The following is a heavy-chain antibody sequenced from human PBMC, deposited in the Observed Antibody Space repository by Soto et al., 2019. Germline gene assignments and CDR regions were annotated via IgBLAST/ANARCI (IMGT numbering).Heavy chain of an antibody. CDR3: AGSPLIAVAGTFLYGY. CDR2: IYYSGST. V-gene: IGHV4-59*08. Sequence: SETLSLTCTVSGGSISSYYWSWIRQPPGKGLEWIGYIYYSGSTNYNPSLKSRVTISVDTSKNQFSLKLSSVTAADTAVYYCAGSPLIAVAGTFLYGYWGQGTLVTVSS. D-gene: IGHD6-19*01. CDR1: GGSISSYY. J-gene: IGHJ4*02.